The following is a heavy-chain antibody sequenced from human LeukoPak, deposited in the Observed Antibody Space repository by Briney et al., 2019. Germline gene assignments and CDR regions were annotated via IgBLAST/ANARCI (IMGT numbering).Heavy chain of an antibody. CDR1: GFTFSSYS. Sequence: GPSLRPSCAASGFTFSSYSMNSVRQAPGDGLGWVSSISSGRSYIYYADSVKGRFTISRDNAKNSLYLQMNSLRAEDTAVYYCARDSRYVVAPPFDYWGQGTLVTVSS. CDR3: ARDSRYVVAPPFDY. V-gene: IGHV3-21*01. CDR2: ISSGRSYI. J-gene: IGHJ4*02. D-gene: IGHD2-15*01.